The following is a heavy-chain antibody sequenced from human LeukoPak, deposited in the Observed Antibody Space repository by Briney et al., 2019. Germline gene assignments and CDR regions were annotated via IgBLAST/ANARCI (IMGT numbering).Heavy chain of an antibody. CDR1: GGSITNTNYY. D-gene: IGHD6-13*01. CDR3: ARDAYSSSSHGMDV. Sequence: SSETPSLTCTVSGGSITNTNYYWAWIRQPPGKGLEWIGSIYYSGSTYYNPSLKSRVTISVDTSKNQFSLKLSSVTAADTAVYYCARDAYSSSSHGMDVWGQGTTVTVSS. J-gene: IGHJ6*02. V-gene: IGHV4-39*07. CDR2: IYYSGST.